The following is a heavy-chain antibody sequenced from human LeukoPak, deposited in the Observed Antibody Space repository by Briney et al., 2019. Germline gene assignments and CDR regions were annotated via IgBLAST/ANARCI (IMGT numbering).Heavy chain of an antibody. CDR1: GFTFSNYW. J-gene: IGHJ4*02. CDR3: ARSGSDFDY. CDR2: IKEDGSEK. V-gene: IGHV3-7*01. Sequence: GGSLRLSCAASGFTFSNYWMSWVRQAPEKGLEWVANIKEDGSEKNYLDSVKGRFTISRDNTKNSLYLQINSLRAEDTAVYYCARSGSDFDYWGQGTLVTVSS.